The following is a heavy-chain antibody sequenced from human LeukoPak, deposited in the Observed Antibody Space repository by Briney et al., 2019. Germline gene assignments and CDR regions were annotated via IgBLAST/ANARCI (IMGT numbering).Heavy chain of an antibody. CDR3: ASGYGSGSYYSPNFDY. CDR1: GYTFTGYY. J-gene: IGHJ4*02. CDR2: INPNSGGT. V-gene: IGHV1-2*02. Sequence: ASVKVSCKASGYTFTGYYMHWVRQAPGQGLEWMGWINPNSGGTNYAQKFQGRVTMTRDTSISTAYMELSRLRSDDTAVYYCASGYGSGSYYSPNFDYWGQGTLVTVSS. D-gene: IGHD3-10*01.